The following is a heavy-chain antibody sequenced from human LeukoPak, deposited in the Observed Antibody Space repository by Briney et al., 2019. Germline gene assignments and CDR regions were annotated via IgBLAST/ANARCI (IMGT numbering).Heavy chain of an antibody. D-gene: IGHD3-10*01. V-gene: IGHV4-39*07. CDR3: ARSSIWFGELLFGGQDTYYFDY. Sequence: SETLSLTCTVSGGSISSSSYYWGWIRQPPGKGLEWIGSIYYSGSTYYNPSLKSRVTISVDTSKNQFSLKLSSVTAADTAVYYCARSSIWFGELLFGGQDTYYFDYWGQGTLVTVSS. J-gene: IGHJ4*02. CDR2: IYYSGST. CDR1: GGSISSSSYY.